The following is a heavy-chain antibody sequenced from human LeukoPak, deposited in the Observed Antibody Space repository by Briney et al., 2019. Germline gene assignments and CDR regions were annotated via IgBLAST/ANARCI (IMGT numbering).Heavy chain of an antibody. J-gene: IGHJ6*02. V-gene: IGHV1-24*01. Sequence: ASVKVSCKVSGYTLTELSMHWVRQAPGKGLEWMGGFDPEDGETIYAQKFQGRVTMTEDTSTDTAYMELSSLRSEDTAVYYCATGVPVVTRHYYYYYGMDVWGQGTTVTVSS. CDR2: FDPEDGET. CDR3: ATGVPVVTRHYYYYYGMDV. D-gene: IGHD4-23*01. CDR1: GYTLTELS.